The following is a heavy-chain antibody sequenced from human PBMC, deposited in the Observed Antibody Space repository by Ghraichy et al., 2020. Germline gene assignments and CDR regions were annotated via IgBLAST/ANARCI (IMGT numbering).Heavy chain of an antibody. CDR2: IYYSGST. J-gene: IGHJ5*02. CDR3: ATGLGLHCSGGSSGGGWFDP. D-gene: IGHD2-15*01. V-gene: IGHV4-59*01. Sequence: SETLSLTCTVSGGSISSYYWSWIRQPPGKGLEWIGYIYYSGSTNYNPSLKSRVTISVDTSKNQFSLKLSSVTAADTAVYYCATGLGLHCSGGSSGGGWFDPGGEGPLVTVSS. CDR1: GGSISSYY.